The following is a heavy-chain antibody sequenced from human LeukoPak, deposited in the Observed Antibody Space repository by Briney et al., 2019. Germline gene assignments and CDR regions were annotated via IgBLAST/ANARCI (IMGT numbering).Heavy chain of an antibody. D-gene: IGHD3-10*01. V-gene: IGHV3-33*01. CDR1: GFTFSSYG. CDR3: ARDITMVRGVIEGIDY. Sequence: GGSLRLSCAASGFTFSSYGMHWVRQAPGKGLEWVAVIWYDGSDKYYGDSVKGRFTISRDNSKNTLYLQTTSLRAEDAAVYYCARDITMVRGVIEGIDYWGQGTLVTVSS. CDR2: IWYDGSDK. J-gene: IGHJ4*02.